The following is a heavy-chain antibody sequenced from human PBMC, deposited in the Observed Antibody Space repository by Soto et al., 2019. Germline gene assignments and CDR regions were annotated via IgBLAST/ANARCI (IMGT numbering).Heavy chain of an antibody. J-gene: IGHJ3*02. D-gene: IGHD4-17*01. Sequence: QVQLVQSGAEVKKPGSSVKVSCKASGGTFSSYAISWVRQAPGPGLEWMGGIIPIFGTANYAQKLQGRVTMTADESTSTAYMELSSLRSEDPAVYYCARVSYDYGGNLDAFDIWGQGTLVTVSS. CDR3: ARVSYDYGGNLDAFDI. CDR1: GGTFSSYA. CDR2: IIPIFGTA. V-gene: IGHV1-69*01.